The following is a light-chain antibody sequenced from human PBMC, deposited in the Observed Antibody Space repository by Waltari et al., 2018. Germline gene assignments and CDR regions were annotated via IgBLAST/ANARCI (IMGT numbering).Light chain of an antibody. CDR3: MQALQGT. CDR2: LGS. Sequence: DIVMTQSPLSLPVTPREPASISCRSSQSLLHSNGYNYLDWYLQKPGQSPQLLIYLGSNRASGVPDRFSGSGSGTDFTLKISRVEAEDVGVYYCMQALQGTFGQGTKLEIK. V-gene: IGKV2-28*01. J-gene: IGKJ2*02. CDR1: QSLLHSNGYNY.